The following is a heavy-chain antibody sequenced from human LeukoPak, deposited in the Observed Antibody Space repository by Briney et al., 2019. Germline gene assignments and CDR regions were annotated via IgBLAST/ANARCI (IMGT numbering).Heavy chain of an antibody. J-gene: IGHJ5*02. Sequence: GESLQISCKGSGYPYTSYWIGWVRQRPGKGLELMGIIYPGDSHTKYSPSFQGQVTISADKSINTAYLQWSSLEASDTAMYYCARGLHPGAYNWFAPWGQGTLVSVSS. V-gene: IGHV5-51*01. CDR3: ARGLHPGAYNWFAP. D-gene: IGHD2-21*01. CDR2: IYPGDSHT. CDR1: GYPYTSYW.